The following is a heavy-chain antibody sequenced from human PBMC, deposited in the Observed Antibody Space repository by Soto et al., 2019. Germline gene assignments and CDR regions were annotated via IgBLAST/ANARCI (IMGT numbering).Heavy chain of an antibody. Sequence: EVQLLESGGGVVQPGGSLRLSCAASGFTFSAYAMPWVRQAPGKGLEWVSVISGSAGATYYADSVKGRFTISRDNSKNTLYLQMKSLRAEDKAVYYCAIQHYSTTWYLNYWGQGTLVAVAS. CDR3: AIQHYSTTWYLNY. CDR2: ISGSAGAT. CDR1: GFTFSAYA. D-gene: IGHD6-13*01. V-gene: IGHV3-23*01. J-gene: IGHJ4*02.